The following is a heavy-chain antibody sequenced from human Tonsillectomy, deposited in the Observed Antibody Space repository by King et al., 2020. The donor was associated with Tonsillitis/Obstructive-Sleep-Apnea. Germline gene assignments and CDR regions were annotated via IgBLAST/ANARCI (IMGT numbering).Heavy chain of an antibody. CDR1: GGSFSGYY. J-gene: IGHJ4*02. V-gene: IGHV4-34*01. D-gene: IGHD2-15*01. Sequence: VQLQQWGAGLLKPSETLSLTCAVYGGSFSGYYWSGIRQPPGKGLEWIGESNHSGSTNYNPTLNSRDTISVDTSKNQFSLRLSSVTAADTAVYYCARGGSDATPQEFDCWGQGTLVTVSS. CDR2: SNHSGST. CDR3: ARGGSDATPQEFDC.